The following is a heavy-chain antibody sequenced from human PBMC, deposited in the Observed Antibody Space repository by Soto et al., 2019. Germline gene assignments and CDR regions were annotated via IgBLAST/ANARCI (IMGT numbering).Heavy chain of an antibody. CDR2: INPSDGNR. J-gene: IGHJ4*02. D-gene: IGHD3-22*01. CDR1: GYSFSFYG. V-gene: IGHV1-18*01. CDR3: ARARLRGYNSSGFYS. Sequence: QIQLVQSGAEWRKPGASVKVSCKASGYSFSFYGINWVRQAPGQGLEWVGWINPSDGNRNFARKFEDRVTMTTATSTNTVYLERRSLKSDDTARYYCARARLRGYNSSGFYSWGQGTMVTVSS.